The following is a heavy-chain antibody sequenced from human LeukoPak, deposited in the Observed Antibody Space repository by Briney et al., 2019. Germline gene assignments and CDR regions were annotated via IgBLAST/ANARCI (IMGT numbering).Heavy chain of an antibody. V-gene: IGHV3-11*01. CDR1: GFTFSDYY. D-gene: IGHD6-19*01. CDR2: ISNSGSTI. Sequence: PGGSLRLSCAPSGFTFSDYYMSWIRQAPGKGLEWVSYISNSGSTIYHADSVKGRFTISRDNAKSSLYLQMNSLRAEDTILYYGARGHSSGWRISTRPLDYWGQGTLVTVSS. J-gene: IGHJ4*02. CDR3: ARGHSSGWRISTRPLDY.